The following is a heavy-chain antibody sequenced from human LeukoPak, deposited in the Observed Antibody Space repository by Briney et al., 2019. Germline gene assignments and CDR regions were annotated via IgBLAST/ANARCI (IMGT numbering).Heavy chain of an antibody. CDR2: ISSSSGYI. CDR3: AREMATNDAFDV. J-gene: IGHJ3*01. Sequence: GGSLRLSCAASGFTFSRYIMNWVRQAPGKGLEWVSSISSSSGYIYHADSLKGRFTISRDNAKNSLYLQMNSLRAEDTAVYYCAREMATNDAFDVWGQGTMVTVSS. CDR1: GFTFSRYI. V-gene: IGHV3-21*06. D-gene: IGHD5-24*01.